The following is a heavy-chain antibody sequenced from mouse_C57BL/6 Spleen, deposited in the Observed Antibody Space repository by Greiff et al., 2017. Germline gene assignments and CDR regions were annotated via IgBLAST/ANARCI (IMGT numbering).Heavy chain of an antibody. V-gene: IGHV5-17*01. J-gene: IGHJ1*03. CDR1: GFTFSDYG. Sequence: EVKLMESGGGLVKPGGSLKLSCAASGFTFSDYGMHWVRQAPEKGLEWVAYISSGSSTIYYADTVKGRFTISRDNAKNTLFLQMTSLRSEDTAMYYCARPYYGSGGYFDVWGTGTTVTVSS. CDR2: ISSGSSTI. D-gene: IGHD1-1*01. CDR3: ARPYYGSGGYFDV.